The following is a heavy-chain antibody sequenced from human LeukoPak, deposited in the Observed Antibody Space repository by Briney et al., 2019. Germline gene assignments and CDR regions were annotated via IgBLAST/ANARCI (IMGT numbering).Heavy chain of an antibody. D-gene: IGHD6-25*01. Sequence: SETLSLTCTVSGGSISSYYWSWIRQPPGKGLEWIGYIYYSGSTNYNPFLKSRVTISVDTSKNQFSLKLSSVTAADTAVYYCASSRLRASYFDYWGQGTLVTVSS. CDR2: IYYSGST. J-gene: IGHJ4*02. CDR1: GGSISSYY. CDR3: ASSRLRASYFDY. V-gene: IGHV4-59*01.